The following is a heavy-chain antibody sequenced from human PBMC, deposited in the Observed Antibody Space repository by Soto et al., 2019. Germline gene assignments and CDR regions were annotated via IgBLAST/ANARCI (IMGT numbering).Heavy chain of an antibody. CDR2: MSGSSSTT. D-gene: IGHD1-26*01. J-gene: IGHJ4*02. V-gene: IGHV3-23*01. CDR3: AKDQGRIVTATRELDY. CDR1: GLTFSNYA. Sequence: EVRLLESGGGLVKPGGSLRLSCATSGLTFSNYAMSWVRQAPGGGLEWVSSMSGSSSTTYYADSVRGRFTISRDRSKNTLYLQMDSLRSEDTAVYYCAKDQGRIVTATRELDYWGQGTLVTVSS.